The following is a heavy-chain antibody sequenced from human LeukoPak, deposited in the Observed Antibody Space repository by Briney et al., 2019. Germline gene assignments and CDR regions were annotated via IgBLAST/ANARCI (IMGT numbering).Heavy chain of an antibody. CDR3: ATVFGLGGLDGYNSVGDY. D-gene: IGHD5-24*01. Sequence: GGSLRLSCAASGFTFSSYAMSWVRQAPGKGLEWVSAISGSGGRTYYADSVKGRFTISRDNSKNTLYLQMSNLRAEDTAVYYCATVFGLGGLDGYNSVGDYWGQGTLVTVSS. CDR2: ISGSGGRT. J-gene: IGHJ4*02. V-gene: IGHV3-23*01. CDR1: GFTFSSYA.